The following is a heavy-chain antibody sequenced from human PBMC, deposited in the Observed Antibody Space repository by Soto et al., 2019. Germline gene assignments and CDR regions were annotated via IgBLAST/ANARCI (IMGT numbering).Heavy chain of an antibody. V-gene: IGHV4-31*03. J-gene: IGHJ4*02. Sequence: SETLSLTCTVSGGSISSGGYCWSWIRQHPGKGLEWIGYIYYSGSTFYNPSLKSRVTISVDMSKNQFSLKLSSVTAADTAVYYCASLYCSGGSCYADYWGQGTLVTVSS. D-gene: IGHD2-15*01. CDR2: IYYSGST. CDR1: GGSISSGGYC. CDR3: ASLYCSGGSCYADY.